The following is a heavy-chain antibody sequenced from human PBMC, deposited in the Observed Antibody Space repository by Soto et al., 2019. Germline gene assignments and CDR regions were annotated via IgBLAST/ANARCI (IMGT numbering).Heavy chain of an antibody. Sequence: QVQLVESGGGVVQPGRSLRLSCAASGFTFSTYVMHWVRQAPGKGLECVAVISYDGSNKYYADSVKGRFTICRDNAKNTLYLQMNSLRAEDTAVYYCARDRPQITIFDAFDIWGQGTMVTVSS. D-gene: IGHD3-3*01. V-gene: IGHV3-30*14. CDR1: GFTFSTYV. CDR3: ARDRPQITIFDAFDI. J-gene: IGHJ3*02. CDR2: ISYDGSNK.